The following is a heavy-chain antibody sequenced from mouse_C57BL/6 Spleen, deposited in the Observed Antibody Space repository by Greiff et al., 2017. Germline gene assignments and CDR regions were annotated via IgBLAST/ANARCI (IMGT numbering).Heavy chain of an antibody. J-gene: IGHJ2*01. Sequence: EVQLQQSGAELVRPGASVKLSCTASGFNIKDDYMHWVKQRPEQGLEWIGWLDPENGDTEYASKFQGKATITADTSSNTTYLQLSSLTSEDTAVYYCTKRTTVVAYYFAYWGQGTTLTVSS. D-gene: IGHD1-1*01. CDR1: GFNIKDDY. CDR3: TKRTTVVAYYFAY. CDR2: LDPENGDT. V-gene: IGHV14-4*01.